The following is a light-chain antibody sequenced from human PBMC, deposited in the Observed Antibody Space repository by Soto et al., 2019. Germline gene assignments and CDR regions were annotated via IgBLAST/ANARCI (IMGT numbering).Light chain of an antibody. CDR1: QSISFY. J-gene: IGKJ5*01. V-gene: IGKV3-11*01. CDR2: DAS. Sequence: EIVLTQSPATLSLSPGERATLSCRASQSISFYLTWYQHKPGQAPRLLIYDASNRATDIPARFSGSGYGTDFTLTISSLEPEDFAVYYCQQRSNWPTFGQGTRLEMK. CDR3: QQRSNWPT.